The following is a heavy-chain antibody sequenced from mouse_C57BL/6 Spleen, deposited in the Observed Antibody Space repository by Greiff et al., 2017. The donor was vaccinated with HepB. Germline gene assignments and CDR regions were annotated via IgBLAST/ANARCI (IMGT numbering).Heavy chain of an antibody. CDR2: IFPGSGST. Sequence: QVQLQQSGPELVKPGASVKISCKASGYTFTDYYINWVKQRPGQGLEWIGWIFPGSGSTYYNEKFKGKATLTVDKSSSTAYMLLSSLTSEDSAVYFCARSHIHYYGSSPTGYFDVWGTGTTVTVSS. CDR1: GYTFTDYY. J-gene: IGHJ1*03. V-gene: IGHV1-75*01. CDR3: ARSHIHYYGSSPTGYFDV. D-gene: IGHD1-1*01.